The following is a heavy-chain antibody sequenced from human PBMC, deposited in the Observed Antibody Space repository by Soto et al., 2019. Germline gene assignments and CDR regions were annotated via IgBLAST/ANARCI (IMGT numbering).Heavy chain of an antibody. V-gene: IGHV3-48*02. Sequence: GGSLRLSCAASGFTFSSYSMNWVRQAPGKGLEWVSYISSSSSTIYYADSVKGRFTISRDNAKNSLYLQMNSLRDEDTAVYYCARGRGYYDSSGYFQTAYFDYWGQGTLVTVSS. CDR3: ARGRGYYDSSGYFQTAYFDY. CDR1: GFTFSSYS. CDR2: ISSSSSTI. D-gene: IGHD3-22*01. J-gene: IGHJ4*02.